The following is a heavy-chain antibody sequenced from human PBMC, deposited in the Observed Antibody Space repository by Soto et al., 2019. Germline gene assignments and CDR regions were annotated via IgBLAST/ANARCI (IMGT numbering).Heavy chain of an antibody. CDR1: GGSISSGGYY. D-gene: IGHD3-9*01. J-gene: IGHJ4*02. CDR2: VYYSGST. CDR3: GRLEGLATISYYFDY. V-gene: IGHV4-39*01. Sequence: PSETLSLTSTVSGGSISSGGYYWSWIRQHPGKGLEWIGSVYYSGSTYYNPSLESRVTISVDKSKNQFSLKLMSLSAADTAVYYCGRLEGLATISYYFDYWGQGALVTVSS.